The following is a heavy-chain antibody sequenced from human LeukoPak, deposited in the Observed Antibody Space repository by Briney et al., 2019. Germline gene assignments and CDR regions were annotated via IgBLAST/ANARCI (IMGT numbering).Heavy chain of an antibody. CDR1: GFTFSSYA. CDR3: AKGGYSSGWRNYFDY. CDR2: ISGSGGST. V-gene: IGHV3-23*01. D-gene: IGHD6-19*01. Sequence: GGSLRLSCAASGFTFSSYATSWVRQAPGKGLEWVSAISGSGGSTYYADSVKGRFTISRDNSKYTLYLQMNGLRADDTAIYYCAKGGYSSGWRNYFDYWGQGTLVTVSS. J-gene: IGHJ4*02.